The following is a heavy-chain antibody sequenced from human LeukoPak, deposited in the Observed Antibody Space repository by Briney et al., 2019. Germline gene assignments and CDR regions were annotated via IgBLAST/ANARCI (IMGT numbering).Heavy chain of an antibody. CDR3: ARHDSYGSIAEAGTGRWFDP. CDR1: GGSISSSSYY. V-gene: IGHV4-39*01. CDR2: IYYSGST. D-gene: IGHD6-19*01. J-gene: IGHJ5*02. Sequence: PSETLSLTCTVSGGSISSSSYYWGWIRQPPGKGLEWIGSIYYSGSTYYNPSLKSRVTISVDTSKNQFSLKLSSVTAADTAVYYCARHDSYGSIAEAGTGRWFDPWGQGTLVTVSS.